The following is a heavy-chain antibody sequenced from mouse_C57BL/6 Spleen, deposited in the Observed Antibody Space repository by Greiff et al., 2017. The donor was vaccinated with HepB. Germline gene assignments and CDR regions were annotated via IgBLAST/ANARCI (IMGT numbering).Heavy chain of an antibody. CDR1: GFTFSDAW. V-gene: IGHV6-6*01. D-gene: IGHD3-3*01. J-gene: IGHJ1*03. Sequence: EVMLVESGGGLVQPGGSMKLSCAASGFTFSDAWMDWVRQSPEKGLEWVAEIRNKANNHATYYAESVKGRFTISRDDSKSSVYLQMNSLRAEDTGIYYCRGDSNYWYFDVWGTGTTVTVSS. CDR3: RGDSNYWYFDV. CDR2: IRNKANNHAT.